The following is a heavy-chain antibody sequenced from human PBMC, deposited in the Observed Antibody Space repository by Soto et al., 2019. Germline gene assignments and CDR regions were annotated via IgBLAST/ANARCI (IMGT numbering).Heavy chain of an antibody. CDR1: GGTFSSYT. D-gene: IGHD3-9*01. Sequence: SVKGSCKASGGTFSSYTISWVRQAPGQGLEWMGRIIPILGIANYTQKFQGRVTITADKSTSTAYMELSSLRSEDTAVYYCARGRADLTGDYNVSWFDPWGQGTLVTVSS. V-gene: IGHV1-69*02. CDR2: IIPILGIA. CDR3: ARGRADLTGDYNVSWFDP. J-gene: IGHJ5*02.